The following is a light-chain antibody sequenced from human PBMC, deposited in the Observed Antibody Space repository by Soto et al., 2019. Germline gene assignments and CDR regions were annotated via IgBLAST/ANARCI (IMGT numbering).Light chain of an antibody. J-gene: IGKJ4*01. CDR1: QNVTSN. CDR2: DAS. V-gene: IGKV3-11*01. Sequence: TVLTQSPGTLSLSPGERATLSCRASQNVTSNLLVWYQQKPGQAPRLLIYDASKRATGIPARFSGSGSGTDFTLTISSLEPEDFAVYHCQQRSNWPLTFGGGTKVEIK. CDR3: QQRSNWPLT.